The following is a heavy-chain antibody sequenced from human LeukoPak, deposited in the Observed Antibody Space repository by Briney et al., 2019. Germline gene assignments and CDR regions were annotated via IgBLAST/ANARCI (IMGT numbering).Heavy chain of an antibody. Sequence: SETLSLTCTVSGGSISSGSYYWSWIRQPAGKGLEWIGRIYTSGSTNYNPSLKSRVTISVDKSKNQFSLKLSSVTAADTAVYYCARAGSSWYNHNFDYWGQGTLVTVSS. CDR3: ARAGSSWYNHNFDY. D-gene: IGHD6-13*01. CDR2: IYTSGST. J-gene: IGHJ4*02. V-gene: IGHV4-61*02. CDR1: GGSISSGSYY.